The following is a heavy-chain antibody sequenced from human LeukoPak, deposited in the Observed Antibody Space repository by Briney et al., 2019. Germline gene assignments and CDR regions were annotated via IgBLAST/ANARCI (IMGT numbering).Heavy chain of an antibody. J-gene: IGHJ4*02. V-gene: IGHV4-30-4*01. D-gene: IGHD3-3*01. CDR3: ASEDFWSGYYTLDY. CDR2: IYYSGST. Sequence: GYIYYSGSTYYNPSLKSRVTISVDTSKNQFSQKLSSVTAADTAVYYCASEDFWSGYYTLDYWGQGTLVTVSS.